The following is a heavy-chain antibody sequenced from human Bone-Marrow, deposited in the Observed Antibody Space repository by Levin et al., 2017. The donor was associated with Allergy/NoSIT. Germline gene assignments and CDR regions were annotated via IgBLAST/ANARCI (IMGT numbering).Heavy chain of an antibody. CDR3: ARSIVAVVAATLAFDI. D-gene: IGHD2-15*01. CDR1: GGTFRSNA. CDR2: SIPMVASA. Sequence: GGSLRLSCKASGGTFRSNAVNWVRQATGHGLEWMGGSIPMVASAHYAQKFQGRVTITADKSTNTAYLELRSLRSDDTAVYYCARSIVAVVAATLAFDIWGQGTLVTVSS. V-gene: IGHV1-69*06. J-gene: IGHJ3*02.